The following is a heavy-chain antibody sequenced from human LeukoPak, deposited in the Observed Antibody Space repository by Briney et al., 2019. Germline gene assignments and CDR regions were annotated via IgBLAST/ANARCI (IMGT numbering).Heavy chain of an antibody. CDR3: ARGATYHYGSGTYSGY. J-gene: IGHJ4*02. CDR2: IYPGDSDT. V-gene: IGHV5-51*01. Sequence: GESLKISCKGSGYSFTNYWIAWVRQMPGKGLEWMGIIYPGDSDTRYSPSFQGQVTISADQSISTAYLQWSSLKASDTAMYYCARGATYHYGSGTYSGYWGQGTLVTVSS. D-gene: IGHD3-10*01. CDR1: GYSFTNYW.